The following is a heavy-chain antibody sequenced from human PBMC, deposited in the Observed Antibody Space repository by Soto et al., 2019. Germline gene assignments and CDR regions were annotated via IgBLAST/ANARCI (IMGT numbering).Heavy chain of an antibody. J-gene: IGHJ1*01. CDR2: ISGGGSST. D-gene: IGHD3-9*01. CDR1: GFTFSLSA. Sequence: EMQLVASGGGFVQHGESLRLSCAASGFTFSLSAMSWVRQAPGRGLEWVSSISGGGSSTDYAESVKGRFTISRDNSKNTVHLQINSLRAEDTAVYYCAKGPEYDILTGCNFWGQGALVSSSS. V-gene: IGHV3-23*04. CDR3: AKGPEYDILTGCNF.